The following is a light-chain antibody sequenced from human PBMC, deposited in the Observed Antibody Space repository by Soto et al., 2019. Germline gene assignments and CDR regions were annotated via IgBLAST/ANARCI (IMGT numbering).Light chain of an antibody. V-gene: IGKV3-15*01. CDR3: QQYTNWRT. CDR2: DAS. J-gene: IGKJ1*01. Sequence: EIVLTQSPGTLSLSPGERATLSCRASQSVDNDLAWYQQKPGQAPRLLIYDASTRATGIPARFSGSGSGTEFTLTISSLQSEDFAVYYCQQYTNWRTFGQGTKVDIK. CDR1: QSVDND.